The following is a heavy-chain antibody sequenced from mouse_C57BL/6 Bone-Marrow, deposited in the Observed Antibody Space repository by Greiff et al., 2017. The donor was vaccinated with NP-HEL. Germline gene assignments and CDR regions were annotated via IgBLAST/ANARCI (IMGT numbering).Heavy chain of an antibody. D-gene: IGHD1-1*01. CDR2: INPYNGGT. Sequence: EVQLQQSGPVLVKPGASVKMSCKASGYTFTDYYMNWVKQSHGKSLEWIGVINPYNGGTSYNQKFKGKAKLTVDKSSSTAYMELNSLTSEDSAVYYCARPYYYGSRGYFDYWGQGTTLTVSS. V-gene: IGHV1-19*01. CDR3: ARPYYYGSRGYFDY. CDR1: GYTFTDYY. J-gene: IGHJ2*01.